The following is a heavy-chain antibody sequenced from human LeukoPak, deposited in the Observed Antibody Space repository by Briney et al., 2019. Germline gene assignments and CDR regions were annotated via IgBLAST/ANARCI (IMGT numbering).Heavy chain of an antibody. CDR2: IYYSGST. J-gene: IGHJ4*02. CDR3: ARLTSSSSGSSFDY. CDR1: GGSISSYY. D-gene: IGHD6-13*01. V-gene: IGHV4-59*08. Sequence: PSETLSLTCTVSGGSISSYYWSWIRQPPGKGLEWIGYIYYSGSTNYNPSLKSRVTISVGTSKNQFSLKLSSLTAADTAVYYCARLTSSSSGSSFDYWGLGTLVTVSS.